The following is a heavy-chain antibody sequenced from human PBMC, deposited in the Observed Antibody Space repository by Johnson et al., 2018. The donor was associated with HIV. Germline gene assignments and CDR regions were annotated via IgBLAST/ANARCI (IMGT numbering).Heavy chain of an antibody. V-gene: IGHV3-74*02. CDR1: GFTFSTYW. Sequence: VQLVESGGGVVQPGGSLRLSCAASGFTFSTYWMHWVRQAPGKGLVWISRINSDGSSTSYADSVKGRFTISRDNAKNTVYLQMNSLRAEDTAVYYCTRGTSGWFNDAFDIWGQGTMVTVSS. D-gene: IGHD6-19*01. CDR2: INSDGSST. CDR3: TRGTSGWFNDAFDI. J-gene: IGHJ3*02.